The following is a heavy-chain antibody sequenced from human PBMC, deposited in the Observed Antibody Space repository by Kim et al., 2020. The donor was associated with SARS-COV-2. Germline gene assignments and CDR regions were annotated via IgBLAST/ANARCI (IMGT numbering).Heavy chain of an antibody. Sequence: SETLSLTCTVSGGSISSSSYYWGWIRQPPGKGLEWIGSIYYSGSTYYNPSLKSRVTISVDTSKNQFSLKLSSVTAADTAVYYCSSLLTRRVVVTARGEYWGQGTLVTVSS. J-gene: IGHJ4*02. V-gene: IGHV4-39*07. D-gene: IGHD2-21*02. CDR3: SSLLTRRVVVTARGEY. CDR1: GGSISSSSYY. CDR2: IYYSGST.